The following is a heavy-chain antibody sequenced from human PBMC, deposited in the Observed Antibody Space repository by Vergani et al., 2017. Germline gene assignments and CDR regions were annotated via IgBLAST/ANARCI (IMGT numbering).Heavy chain of an antibody. Sequence: QVQLQQWGGGLLKPSETLSLTCVVNGRSFTSYHWTWIRQSPGEGLEWVGDIDHTGRPDYNPSLKCRLTMSVDKSRNQFSLTLNSVTDTDTAIYFCARVNTETNGHLYYYYYMDVWGQGTAVTVS. CDR1: GRSFTSYH. D-gene: IGHD4-11*01. CDR3: ARVNTETNGHLYYYYYMDV. V-gene: IGHV4-34*01. J-gene: IGHJ6*03. CDR2: IDHTGRP.